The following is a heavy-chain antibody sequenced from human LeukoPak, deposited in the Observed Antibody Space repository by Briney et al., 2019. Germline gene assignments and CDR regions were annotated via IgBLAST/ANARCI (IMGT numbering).Heavy chain of an antibody. CDR2: ISPGNGNT. J-gene: IGHJ6*04. D-gene: IGHD3-10*01. Sequence: ASVTVSCKASGYTFGSYALYWVRQAPGQTLECMGWISPGNGNTEYSQKLQDRVTITRDTSANTAYMELSSLRSEDTAVYYCARCDYYGSATYYNVGHLYNMDVWGKGTTATVSS. CDR3: ARCDYYGSATYYNVGHLYNMDV. V-gene: IGHV1-3*01. CDR1: GYTFGSYA.